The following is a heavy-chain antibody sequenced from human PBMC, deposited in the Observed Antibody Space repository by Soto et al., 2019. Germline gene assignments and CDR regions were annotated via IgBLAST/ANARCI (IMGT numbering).Heavy chain of an antibody. Sequence: EVQLLESGGGLVQPGGSLRLSCAASGLTFSSYGMTWVRQAPGKGLEWVSAISGSGDTYNVDSLKGRFTISRDNSKSTLFLQMTSLRAEDTAVYYCATYGGDSGGFEYFKYWGQGTLVTVSS. CDR2: ISGSGDT. V-gene: IGHV3-23*01. D-gene: IGHD2-21*02. J-gene: IGHJ1*01. CDR3: ATYGGDSGGFEYFKY. CDR1: GLTFSSYG.